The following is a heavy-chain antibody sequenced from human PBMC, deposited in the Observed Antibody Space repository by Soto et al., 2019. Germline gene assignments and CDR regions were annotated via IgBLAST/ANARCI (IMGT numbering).Heavy chain of an antibody. CDR3: ARDQYDESSPFDY. CDR1: GGTFSSYT. Sequence: QVQLVQSGAEVKKPGSSVKVSCKASGGTFSSYTISWVRQAPGQGLEWMARIIPILGIANYAQKFQGRVTITADKSTSTAYMELSSLRSEDTAVYYCARDQYDESSPFDYWGQGTLVTVSS. D-gene: IGHD3-22*01. CDR2: IIPILGIA. J-gene: IGHJ4*02. V-gene: IGHV1-69*08.